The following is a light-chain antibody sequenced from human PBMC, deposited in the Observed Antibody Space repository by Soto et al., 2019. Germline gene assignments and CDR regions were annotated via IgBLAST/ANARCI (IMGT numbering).Light chain of an antibody. CDR2: GAS. CDR3: QQYGSSGT. J-gene: IGKJ1*01. Sequence: EIAWTQSPGTLSLSPGERATLSCRASQSVSNNYLAWYQKKPGQAPRLLIYGASNRAAGIPDRFSGSGSGTDFTLTISRLEPEDFAVYYCQQYGSSGTFGQGTKVDIK. CDR1: QSVSNNY. V-gene: IGKV3-20*01.